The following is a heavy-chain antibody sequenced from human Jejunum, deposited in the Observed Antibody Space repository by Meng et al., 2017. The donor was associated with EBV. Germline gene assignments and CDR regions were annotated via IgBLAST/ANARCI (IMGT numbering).Heavy chain of an antibody. Sequence: QLREPGPGLLHPSTALSLARPVSRCSVSSGGYCWSWIRQPPGKGLEWIGYIHNRKSTNSNSSLKSRVPFSADTSKNQFSLRLISVTAADTAFYYCARDQNGSYFAYWGQGTLVTVSS. CDR1: RCSVSSGGYC. J-gene: IGHJ4*02. CDR3: ARDQNGSYFAY. V-gene: IGHV4-61*08. CDR2: IHNRKST. D-gene: IGHD1-26*01.